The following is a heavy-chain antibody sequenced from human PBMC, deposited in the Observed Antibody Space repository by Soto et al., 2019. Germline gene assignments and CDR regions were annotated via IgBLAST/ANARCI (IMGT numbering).Heavy chain of an antibody. J-gene: IGHJ5*01. CDR1: GESLRGYY. Sequence: QVQLQQWGTGLLKPSETLSLHCAVYGESLRGYYWSWIRQTPAMGLGWIGEINHRGTTNHDSSLKSRVIISINTSKIQVSLRLNYVTAAETAVYYCARGYRLSILLTPLTTSYWFDSWGQGTLVMVSS. CDR3: ARGYRLSILLTPLTTSYWFDS. V-gene: IGHV4-34*01. CDR2: INHRGTT. D-gene: IGHD2-21*01.